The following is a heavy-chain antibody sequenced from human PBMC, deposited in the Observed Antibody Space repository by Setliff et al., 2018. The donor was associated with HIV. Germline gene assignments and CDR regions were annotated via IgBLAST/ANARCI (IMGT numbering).Heavy chain of an antibody. CDR3: ARLVSSSSKFDS. CDR1: GGFLSGHY. J-gene: IGHJ4*02. V-gene: IGHV4-34*01. CDR2: INDSGRT. D-gene: IGHD6-6*01. Sequence: PSETLSLTCAVYGGFLSGHYWSWIRQPPGKGLEWIGEINDSGRTNYNPSLKSRVTMSVDTSKNQFSLKMNSVTAADTAVYYCARLVSSSSKFDSWGQGTLVTVSS.